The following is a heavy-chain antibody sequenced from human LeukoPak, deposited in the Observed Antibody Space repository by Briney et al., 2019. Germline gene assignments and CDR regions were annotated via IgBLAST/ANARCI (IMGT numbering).Heavy chain of an antibody. CDR3: AKGGYSSSWYRESWFDP. V-gene: IGHV3-9*01. CDR2: ISWNSGSI. J-gene: IGHJ5*02. D-gene: IGHD6-13*01. Sequence: GGSLRLSCAASGFTFDDYAMHWVRQAPGKGLEWVSGISWNSGSIGYADSVKGRFTISRDNAKNSLYLQMNSLRAEDTALYYCAKGGYSSSWYRESWFDPWGQGTLVTVSS. CDR1: GFTFDDYA.